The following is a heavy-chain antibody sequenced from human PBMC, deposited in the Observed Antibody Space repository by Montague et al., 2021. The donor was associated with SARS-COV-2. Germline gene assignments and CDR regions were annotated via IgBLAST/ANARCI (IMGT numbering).Heavy chain of an antibody. Sequence: SLRLSCPASGFTFSSFGMRWVRQAPGKGLEWVAALWYDGGNKYYADSVKGRFTISRDNSKNPLYLQMNSLRAEDTAVYYCARELRGFSTSWYALDSWGQGTLVTVSS. D-gene: IGHD6-13*01. CDR2: LWYDGGNK. CDR1: GFTFSSFG. J-gene: IGHJ4*02. V-gene: IGHV3-33*01. CDR3: ARELRGFSTSWYALDS.